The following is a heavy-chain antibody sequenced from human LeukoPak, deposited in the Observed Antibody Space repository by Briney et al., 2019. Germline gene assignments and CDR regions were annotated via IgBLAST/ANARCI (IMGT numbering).Heavy chain of an antibody. D-gene: IGHD3-16*01. J-gene: IGHJ4*02. CDR2: ISGGGSNT. Sequence: GGSLRLSCVASGFTLSSFAMGWFRQAPGKGLEWVSAISGGGSNTYYADSVKGRFTISRDNSKNTLYLQMHSLRVEDTAVYYCAKVGFGGDVGRDYFDYWGQGSLVTVSS. CDR3: AKVGFGGDVGRDYFDY. V-gene: IGHV3-23*01. CDR1: GFTLSSFA.